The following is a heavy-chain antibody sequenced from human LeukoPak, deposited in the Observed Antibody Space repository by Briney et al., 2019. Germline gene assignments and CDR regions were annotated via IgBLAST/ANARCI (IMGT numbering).Heavy chain of an antibody. CDR3: AKSNYFDSGGYYFFDY. J-gene: IGHJ4*02. D-gene: IGHD3-22*01. CDR1: GFTFSGSA. CDR2: IRSKVNNYAT. Sequence: GGSLRLSCAASGFTFSGSAMHWVRQASGKGLEWVGRIRSKVNNYATAYAASVKGRFTISRDESKNTAYLQMNSLRAEDTAVYYCAKSNYFDSGGYYFFDYWGQGTLVTVSS. V-gene: IGHV3-73*01.